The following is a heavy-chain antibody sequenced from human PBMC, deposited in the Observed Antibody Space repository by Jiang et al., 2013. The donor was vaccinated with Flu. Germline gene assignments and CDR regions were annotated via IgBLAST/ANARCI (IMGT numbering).Heavy chain of an antibody. V-gene: IGHV3-23*01. J-gene: IGHJ4*02. CDR3: ARRGGSGWFPPYDY. CDR2: ISGSGDNT. D-gene: IGHD6-19*01. Sequence: VQLLESGGGLVQPGGSLRLSCAASGFTLITYAMSWVRQAPGKGLEWVSDISGSGDNTYYADSVKGRFTISRDNSKNTVYLQMNSLRDEDTAVYYCARRGGSGWFPPYDYWGQGTLVTVSS. CDR1: GFTLITYA.